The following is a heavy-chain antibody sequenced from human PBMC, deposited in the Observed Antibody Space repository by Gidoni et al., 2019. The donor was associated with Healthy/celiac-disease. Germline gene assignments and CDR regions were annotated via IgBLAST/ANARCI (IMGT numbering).Heavy chain of an antibody. D-gene: IGHD6-13*01. CDR1: GFTFSSYA. Sequence: QVQLVESGGGVVQPGRSLRLSCAASGFTFSSYAMHWVRQPPGKGLDWVAVISYDGSNKYYADTVKGRFTISRDNSKNTLYLQMNSLRAEDTAVYYCARAAAAAGRSRADYWGQGTLVTVSS. V-gene: IGHV3-30-3*01. CDR3: ARAAAAAGRSRADY. CDR2: ISYDGSNK. J-gene: IGHJ4*02.